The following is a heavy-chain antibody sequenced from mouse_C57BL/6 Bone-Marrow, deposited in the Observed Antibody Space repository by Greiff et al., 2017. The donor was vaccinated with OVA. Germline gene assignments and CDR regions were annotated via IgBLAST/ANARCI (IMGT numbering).Heavy chain of an antibody. CDR2: ISYDGSN. CDR3: AGRNYYGSSYPWYFDV. J-gene: IGHJ1*03. D-gene: IGHD1-1*01. V-gene: IGHV3-6*01. Sequence: EVQLQESGPGLVKPSQSLSLTCSVTGYSITSGYYWNWIRQFPGNKLEWMGYISYDGSNNYNPSLKNRISITRDTSKNQFFLKLNSVTTEDTATYYCAGRNYYGSSYPWYFDVWAQGPRSPSPQ. CDR1: GYSITSGYY.